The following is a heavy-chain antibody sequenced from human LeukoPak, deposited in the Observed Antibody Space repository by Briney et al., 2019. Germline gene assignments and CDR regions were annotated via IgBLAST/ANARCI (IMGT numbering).Heavy chain of an antibody. J-gene: IGHJ6*03. V-gene: IGHV3-30*02. CDR2: IRYDGSNK. CDR1: GFTFSSYG. D-gene: IGHD3-3*01. CDR3: AKDGSFFYNYMDV. Sequence: GGSLRLSCAASGFTFSSYGVHWVRQAPGKGLEWVAFIRYDGSNKYYADSVKGRFTISRDNSKNTLYLQMNSLRAEDTAVYYCAKDGSFFYNYMDVWGKGTTVTVSS.